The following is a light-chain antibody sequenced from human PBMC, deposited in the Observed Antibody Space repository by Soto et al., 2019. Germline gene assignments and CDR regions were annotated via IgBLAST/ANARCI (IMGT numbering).Light chain of an antibody. CDR3: CSYGGSYTWV. V-gene: IGLV2-11*01. CDR2: DVS. Sequence: QSVLTQPASVSGSPGQSITISCTGTSSDIGAYDYVSWYQQHPGKAPKLMIFDVSQRPSGVPDRFSGSKSGNTASLTISGLQADDEADYYCCSYGGSYTWVFGGGTKLTVL. CDR1: SSDIGAYDY. J-gene: IGLJ3*02.